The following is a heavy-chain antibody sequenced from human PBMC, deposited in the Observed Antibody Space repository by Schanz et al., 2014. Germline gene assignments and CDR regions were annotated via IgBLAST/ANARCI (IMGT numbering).Heavy chain of an antibody. CDR1: GYTFRSYG. D-gene: IGHD6-19*01. J-gene: IGHJ4*02. V-gene: IGHV1-18*01. CDR2: ISGYDANT. CDR3: ARGGYSSGWYDRDIAHFDY. Sequence: QVHLVQSGAEVKKPGASVKVSCRASGYTFRSYGINWVRQAPGQGLEWMGWISGYDANTNYAQKLQGRVTMTTDTSTSTAYMELRSLRSDDTAVYYCARGGYSSGWYDRDIAHFDYWGQGTLVTVSS.